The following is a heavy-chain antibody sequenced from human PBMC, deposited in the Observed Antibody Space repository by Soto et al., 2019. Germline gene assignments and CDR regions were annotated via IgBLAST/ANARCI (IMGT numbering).Heavy chain of an antibody. Sequence: LGESLKISCQVSGDRFGGFWVGWVRQLPGKGLEWMGIIYPDDSDTRYSPSFQGQVTISADKSISTAYLQWSSLEASDTAMYYCARPTYCSSTHCSPFDYWGQGTLVTV. CDR1: GDRFGGFW. CDR2: IYPDDSDT. V-gene: IGHV5-51*01. CDR3: ARPTYCSSTHCSPFDY. J-gene: IGHJ4*02. D-gene: IGHD2-2*01.